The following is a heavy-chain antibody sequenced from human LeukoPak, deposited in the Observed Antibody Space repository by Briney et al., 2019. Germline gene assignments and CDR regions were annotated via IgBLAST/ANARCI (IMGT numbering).Heavy chain of an antibody. Sequence: PSETLSLTCTVSGGSISSYYWRWIRQPAGKGLEWVGYIYYSGSTNYNPSLKSRVPISVDTSKNQFSLKLSSVTAADTAVYYCARELSYCSSTSCRGPYYMDVWGKGTTVTVSS. V-gene: IGHV4-59*01. CDR1: GGSISSYY. J-gene: IGHJ6*03. CDR2: IYYSGST. CDR3: ARELSYCSSTSCRGPYYMDV. D-gene: IGHD2-2*01.